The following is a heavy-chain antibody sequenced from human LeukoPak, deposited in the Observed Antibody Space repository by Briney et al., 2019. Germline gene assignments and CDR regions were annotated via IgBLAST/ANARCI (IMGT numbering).Heavy chain of an antibody. D-gene: IGHD6-6*01. J-gene: IGHJ4*02. CDR2: IIPIFGTA. Sequence: ASVKVSCKASGGTFSSYAISWVRQAPGQGLEWMGGIIPIFGTANYAQKFQGRVTITADESTSTAYMELSSLRSEDTAVYYCAKHIAPRRNFDSWGQGTLVTVSS. CDR1: GGTFSSYA. V-gene: IGHV1-69*13. CDR3: AKHIAPRRNFDS.